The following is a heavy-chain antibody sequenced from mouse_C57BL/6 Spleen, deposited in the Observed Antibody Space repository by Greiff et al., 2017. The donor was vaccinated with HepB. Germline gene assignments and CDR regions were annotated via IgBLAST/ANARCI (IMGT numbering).Heavy chain of an antibody. CDR3: TEEYAMDY. V-gene: IGHV1-15*01. J-gene: IGHJ4*01. Sequence: QVQLKQSGAELVRPGASVTLSCKASGYTFTDYEMHWVKQTPVHGLEWIGAIDPETGGTAYNQKFKGKAILTADKSSSTAYMELRSLTSEDSAVYYCTEEYAMDYWGQGTSVTVSS. CDR2: IDPETGGT. CDR1: GYTFTDYE.